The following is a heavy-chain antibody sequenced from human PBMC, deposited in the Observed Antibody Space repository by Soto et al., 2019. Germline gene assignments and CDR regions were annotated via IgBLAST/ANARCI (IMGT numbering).Heavy chain of an antibody. CDR2: IYYSGRT. J-gene: IGHJ6*02. Sequence: ASETLSLTCAVSGGSISSSSHYWAWIRQPPGKGLEWIASIYYSGRTYYNPSLKSRVTISVDTSKNQFSLKLSSVTAADTAVYYCASLKFRATYYYYGMDVWGQGTTVTVSS. V-gene: IGHV4-39*01. D-gene: IGHD3-9*01. CDR1: GGSISSSSHY. CDR3: ASLKFRATYYYYGMDV.